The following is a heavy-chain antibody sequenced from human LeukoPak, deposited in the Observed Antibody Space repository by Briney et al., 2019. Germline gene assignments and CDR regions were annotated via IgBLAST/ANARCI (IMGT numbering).Heavy chain of an antibody. J-gene: IGHJ4*02. V-gene: IGHV4-39*01. Sequence: SETLSLTCTVSGGSISSSSYYWGWIRQPPGKGLEWIGSLYYSGSTYHNPSLKSRVTISVDTSKNQFSLKLTSVTAADTAVYFCARGFRGDNFDYWGQGTLVTVSS. CDR1: GGSISSSSYY. D-gene: IGHD7-27*01. CDR3: ARGFRGDNFDY. CDR2: LYYSGST.